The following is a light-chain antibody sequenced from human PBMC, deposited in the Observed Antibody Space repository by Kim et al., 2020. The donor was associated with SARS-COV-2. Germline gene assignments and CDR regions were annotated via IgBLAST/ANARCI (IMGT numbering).Light chain of an antibody. J-gene: IGLJ2*01. CDR1: SLRSYY. CDR2: GKN. Sequence: ALGQTARRTCQGGSLRSYYASWYQQKPGQAPVLVIYGKNNRPSGIPDRFSGSSSGNTASLTITGAQAEDEADYYCNSRDSSGNHLVFGGGTQLTVL. V-gene: IGLV3-19*01. CDR3: NSRDSSGNHLV.